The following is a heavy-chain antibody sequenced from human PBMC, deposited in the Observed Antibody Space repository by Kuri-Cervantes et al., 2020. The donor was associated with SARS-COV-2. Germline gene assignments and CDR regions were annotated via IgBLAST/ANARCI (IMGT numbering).Heavy chain of an antibody. D-gene: IGHD5-12*01. CDR3: ARDPGYSGYDHAFDI. CDR2: IIPIFGTA. Sequence: SVKVSCKASGGTFSSYAISWVRQAPGQGLEWMGGIIPIFGTANYAQKFQGRVTITADKSTSTAYMELSSLRSEDTAVYYCARDPGYSGYDHAFDIWGQGTMVTVSS. V-gene: IGHV1-69*06. CDR1: GGTFSSYA. J-gene: IGHJ3*02.